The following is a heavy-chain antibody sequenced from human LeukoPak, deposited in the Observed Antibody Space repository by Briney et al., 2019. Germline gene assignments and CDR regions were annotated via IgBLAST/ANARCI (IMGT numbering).Heavy chain of an antibody. Sequence: ASVKVSCKASGCTFTGYYMHWVRQAPGQGLEWMGWINPNSGGTNYAQKFQGRVTMTRDTSISTAYMELSRLRSDDTAVYYCARDSSYYDFWSGYLVYWGQGTLVTVSS. CDR2: INPNSGGT. CDR1: GCTFTGYY. J-gene: IGHJ4*02. V-gene: IGHV1-2*02. CDR3: ARDSSYYDFWSGYLVY. D-gene: IGHD3-3*01.